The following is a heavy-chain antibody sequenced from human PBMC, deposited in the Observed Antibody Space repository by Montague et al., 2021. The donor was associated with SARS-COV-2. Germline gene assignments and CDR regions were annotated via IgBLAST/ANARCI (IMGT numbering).Heavy chain of an antibody. CDR3: TGQRWRGRFDP. D-gene: IGHD2-15*01. Sequence: SETLSLTCDVYGGSVYSNADDLNSDSWAWVLQSPGRGLEWIGSVHWRGQSWQNPSFRGRLTMSVDTSKNSVSLRLTSVTAADTAMYYCTGQRWRGRFDPWGRGTLVIVSS. V-gene: IGHV4-39*01. J-gene: IGHJ5*02. CDR1: GGSVYSNADDLNSDS. CDR2: VHWRGQS.